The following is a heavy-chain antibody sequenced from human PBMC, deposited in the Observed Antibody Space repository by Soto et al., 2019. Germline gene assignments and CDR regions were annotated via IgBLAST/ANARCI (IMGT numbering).Heavy chain of an antibody. CDR3: AKGSGSSWYST. V-gene: IGHV3-23*01. CDR2: ISGSGGST. Sequence: EVQLLESGGTLVQPGGSLRLSCAASGFTFSSYGMSWVRQAPGKGLEWVSAISGSGGSTYYAVSVKGRFTFARDNSKDTLYVQKNSLRAEDTAVDYCAKGSGSSWYSTWGQGTLVTVSS. CDR1: GFTFSSYG. D-gene: IGHD6-13*01. J-gene: IGHJ4*02.